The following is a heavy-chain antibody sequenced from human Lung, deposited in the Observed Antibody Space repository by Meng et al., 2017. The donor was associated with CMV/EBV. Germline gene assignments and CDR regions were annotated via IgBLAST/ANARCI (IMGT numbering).Heavy chain of an antibody. CDR2: INQSGST. D-gene: IGHD5-12*01. Sequence: TCAVYGGSFSGYLWSWIRQSPGKGLEYIGEINQSGSTNYNPSLKSRVTISVDTSKNQFSLKLSSVTAADTAVYYCARGWLRNKYFDYWGQGTLVTVSS. CDR1: GGSFSGYL. V-gene: IGHV4-34*01. CDR3: ARGWLRNKYFDY. J-gene: IGHJ4*02.